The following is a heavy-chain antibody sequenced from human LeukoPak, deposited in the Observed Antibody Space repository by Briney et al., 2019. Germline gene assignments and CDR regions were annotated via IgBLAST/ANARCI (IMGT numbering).Heavy chain of an antibody. V-gene: IGHV4-34*01. D-gene: IGHD6-19*01. CDR3: ARGCIAVAGRGAYYYYGMDV. J-gene: IGHJ6*02. Sequence: SETLSLTCAVYGGSFSGYYWSWIRQPPGKGLEWIGEINHSGSTNYNPSLKSRVTISVDTSKNQFSLKLSSVTAADTAVYYCARGCIAVAGRGAYYYYGMDVWGQGTTVTVSS. CDR2: INHSGST. CDR1: GGSFSGYY.